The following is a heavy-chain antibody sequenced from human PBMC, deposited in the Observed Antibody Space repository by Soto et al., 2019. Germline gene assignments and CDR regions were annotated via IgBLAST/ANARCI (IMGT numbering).Heavy chain of an antibody. D-gene: IGHD2-2*01. J-gene: IGHJ4*02. CDR3: AKGYCGSTRCSFDY. CDR1: GFTFSSYA. V-gene: IGHV3-23*01. Sequence: GGSLRLSCAASGFTFSSYAMNWVRQAPGKGLEWISGVSGNDGSTNYADSVRGRFTISRDTSRDTLYLQLNSLIAEDTAVYYCAKGYCGSTRCSFDYWGQGTLVTVSS. CDR2: VSGNDGST.